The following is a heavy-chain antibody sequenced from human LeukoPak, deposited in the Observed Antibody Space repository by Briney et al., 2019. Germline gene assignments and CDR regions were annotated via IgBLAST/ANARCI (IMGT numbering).Heavy chain of an antibody. CDR2: IYYSGST. V-gene: IGHV4-30-4*08. CDR1: GGSISSGDYY. J-gene: IGHJ3*02. Sequence: SETLSLTCTVSGGSISSGDYYWSWIRQPSGKGLEWIGYIYYSGSTYYNPSLKSRVTISVDTSKNQFSLKLSSVTAADTAAYYCAREGTHDAFDIWGQGTMVTVSS. D-gene: IGHD1-14*01. CDR3: AREGTHDAFDI.